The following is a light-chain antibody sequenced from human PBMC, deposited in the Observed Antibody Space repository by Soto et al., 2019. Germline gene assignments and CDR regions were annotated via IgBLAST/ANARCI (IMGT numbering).Light chain of an antibody. J-gene: IGLJ1*01. Sequence: QPVPTYPAPVSGTTHQSNTISCTQTSTDVSGYSYVSSYQRHPGKGPKLRIYEVSRRPSVVSNRFSGSKSGNTASLTISGLQAEDEADYYCSSYTSSSPYVFGTGTKVTIL. V-gene: IGLV2-14*01. CDR2: EVS. CDR3: SSYTSSSPYV. CDR1: STDVSGYSY.